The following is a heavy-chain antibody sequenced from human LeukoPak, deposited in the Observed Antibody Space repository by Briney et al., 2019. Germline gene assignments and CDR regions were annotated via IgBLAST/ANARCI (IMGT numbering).Heavy chain of an antibody. CDR2: ISISGDDT. CDR1: GFSFSSHA. D-gene: IGHD4-17*01. V-gene: IGHV3-23*01. CDR3: ANEIRPNDY. J-gene: IGHJ4*02. Sequence: GGSLRLSCATSGFSFSSHAMTWVRQAPGKGLEWLSAISISGDDTYYADSVKGRFTISRDNSKNTLYLQMNSLSADDTTMYYCANEIRPNDYWGQGTLVTVSS.